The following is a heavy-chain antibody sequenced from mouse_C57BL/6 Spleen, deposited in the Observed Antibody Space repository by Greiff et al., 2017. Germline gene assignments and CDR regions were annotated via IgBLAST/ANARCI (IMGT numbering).Heavy chain of an antibody. CDR3: ARRSLGAMDY. J-gene: IGHJ4*01. Sequence: LQESGPELVKPGASVKISCKASGYSFTDYNMNWVKQSNGRSLEWIGVINPNYGTTSYNQKFKGMATLTVDESSSTAYMQLNSLTSEDSAVYYCARRSLGAMDYWGQGTSVTVSS. CDR1: GYSFTDYN. D-gene: IGHD4-1*01. V-gene: IGHV1-39*01. CDR2: INPNYGTT.